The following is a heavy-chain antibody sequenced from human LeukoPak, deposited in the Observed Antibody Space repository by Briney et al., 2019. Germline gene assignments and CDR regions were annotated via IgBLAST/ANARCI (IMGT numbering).Heavy chain of an antibody. CDR2: INPNSGGT. V-gene: IGHV1-2*02. Sequence: ASVKVSCKASGYTFTGYYMHWVRQAPGQGLEWMGWINPNSGGTNYAQKFQGRVTMTRDTSISTAYMELSRLRSDDTAVYYCAILTHYGSGSTEAHFDYWGQGTLVTVSS. CDR3: AILTHYGSGSTEAHFDY. D-gene: IGHD3-10*01. CDR1: GYTFTGYY. J-gene: IGHJ4*02.